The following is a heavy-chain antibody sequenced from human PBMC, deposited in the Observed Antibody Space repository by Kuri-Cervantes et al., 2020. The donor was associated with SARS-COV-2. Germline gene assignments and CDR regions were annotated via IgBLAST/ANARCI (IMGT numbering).Heavy chain of an antibody. D-gene: IGHD1-26*01. Sequence: ASVKVSCKAPGYTFTSYYMHWVRQAPGQGLEWMGIINPSGGSTSYAQKFQGRVTMTTDTSTSTAYMELRSLRSDDTAVYYCARGPGSYHIWYYFDYWGQGTLVTVSS. V-gene: IGHV1-46*01. CDR2: INPSGGST. CDR3: ARGPGSYHIWYYFDY. J-gene: IGHJ4*02. CDR1: GYTFTSYY.